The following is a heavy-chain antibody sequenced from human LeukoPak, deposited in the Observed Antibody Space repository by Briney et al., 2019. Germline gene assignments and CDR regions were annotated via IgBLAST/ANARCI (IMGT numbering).Heavy chain of an antibody. CDR2: IYHSGNT. CDR3: ARAGYGDSDFDY. V-gene: IGHV4-38-2*02. J-gene: IGHJ4*02. Sequence: KSSETLSLTCSVSGYSISSSYYWGWIRPPPGKELEWIGSIYHSGNTYYNPSLKSRVTISVDTSKNQFSLKLNSVTAADTAVYYCARAGYGDSDFDYWGQGTLVTVSS. CDR1: GYSISSSYY. D-gene: IGHD4-17*01.